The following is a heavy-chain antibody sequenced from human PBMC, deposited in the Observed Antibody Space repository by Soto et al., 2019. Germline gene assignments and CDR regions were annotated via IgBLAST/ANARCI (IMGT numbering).Heavy chain of an antibody. D-gene: IGHD3-3*01. CDR2: IVVGSGNT. Sequence: ASVKVSCKASGFTFTSSAVQWVRQARGQRLEWIGWIVVGSGNTNYAQKFQERVTITRDMSTSTAYMELSSLRSEDTAVYYCAADFWSGYPSYGMDVWGQGTTVTVSS. CDR1: GFTFTSSA. CDR3: AADFWSGYPSYGMDV. J-gene: IGHJ6*02. V-gene: IGHV1-58*01.